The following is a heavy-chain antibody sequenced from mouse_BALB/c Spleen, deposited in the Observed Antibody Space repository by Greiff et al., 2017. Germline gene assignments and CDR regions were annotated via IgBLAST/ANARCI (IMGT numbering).Heavy chain of an antibody. CDR1: GFTFSSYG. CDR2: ISSGGSYT. Sequence: DVMLVESGGGLVQPGGSLKLSCAASGFTFSSYGMSWVRQTPDKRLEWVATISSGGSYTYYPDSVKGRFTISRDNAKNTLYLQMSSLKSEDTAMYYCARRRDYYAMDYWGQGTSVTVSS. CDR3: ARRRDYYAMDY. J-gene: IGHJ4*01. V-gene: IGHV5-6*03.